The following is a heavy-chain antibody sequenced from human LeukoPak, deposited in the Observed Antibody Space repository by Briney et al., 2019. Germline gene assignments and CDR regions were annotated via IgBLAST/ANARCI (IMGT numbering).Heavy chain of an antibody. CDR3: ARDREYYDLLTGYYCPYYYGMDV. D-gene: IGHD3-9*01. Sequence: PGGSLRLSCAASGFTFSTYSMNWVRQAPGKGLEWVSSISSSSSYIYYADSVKGRFTISRDNAKNSLYLQMNSLRAEDTAVYYCARDREYYDLLTGYYCPYYYGMDVWGQGTTVNVSS. CDR1: GFTFSTYS. J-gene: IGHJ6*02. V-gene: IGHV3-21*01. CDR2: ISSSSSYI.